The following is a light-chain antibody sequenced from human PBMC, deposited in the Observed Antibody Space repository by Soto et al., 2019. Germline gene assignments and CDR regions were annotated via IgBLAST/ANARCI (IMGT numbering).Light chain of an antibody. CDR3: CAYAGSYTLL. CDR1: SSDVGGYNY. CDR2: DVT. V-gene: IGLV2-11*01. J-gene: IGLJ2*01. Sequence: QSALTQPASVSGSPGQSITISCTGTSSDVGGYNYVSWYQQYPGKGPKLVLYDVTKRPSGVPDRFSGSKSGNTASLTISDLQIEDEADYHCCAYAGSYTLLFGGGTKVTVL.